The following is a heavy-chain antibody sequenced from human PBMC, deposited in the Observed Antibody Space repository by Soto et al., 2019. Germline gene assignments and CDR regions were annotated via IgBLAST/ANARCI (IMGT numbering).Heavy chain of an antibody. V-gene: IGHV3-33*01. CDR3: AREGGYDFWSAYEVDY. D-gene: IGHD3-3*01. Sequence: QVQLVESGGGVVQPGRSLRLSCAASGFTFSSYGMHWVRQAPGKGVEWVAVIWHDGSNKYYADSVKGRFTISRDKSKNSLYLQMNSLRAEDTDVCYCAREGGYDFWSAYEVDYWGQGTLVTVSS. J-gene: IGHJ4*02. CDR2: IWHDGSNK. CDR1: GFTFSSYG.